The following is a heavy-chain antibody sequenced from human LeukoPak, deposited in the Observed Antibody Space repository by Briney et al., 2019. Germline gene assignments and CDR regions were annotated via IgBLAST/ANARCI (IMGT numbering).Heavy chain of an antibody. CDR1: GGSISSYY. J-gene: IGHJ5*02. V-gene: IGHV4-4*09. Sequence: SETLSLTCTVSGGSISSYYWSWIRQPPGKGLEWIGYIYTSGSTNYNPSLKSQVTISVDTSKNQFSLKLSSVTAADTAVYYCARQLTKVTTEGWFDPWGQGTLVTVSS. CDR2: IYTSGST. CDR3: ARQLTKVTTEGWFDP. D-gene: IGHD4-11*01.